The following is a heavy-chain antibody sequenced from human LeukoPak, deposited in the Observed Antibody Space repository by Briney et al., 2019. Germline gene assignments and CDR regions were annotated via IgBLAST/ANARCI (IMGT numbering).Heavy chain of an antibody. Sequence: PGGSLRLSCAASGFTFSTYSMNWVRQAPGKGLEWVSGVQRDGSSPTYADSVKGRFTISRDNAKGSVYLQMNILRAEDTAVYYCSRGHYGPDYWGQGTLVTVSS. CDR1: GFTFSTYS. CDR2: VQRDGSSP. CDR3: SRGHYGPDY. J-gene: IGHJ4*02. D-gene: IGHD3-16*01. V-gene: IGHV3-74*01.